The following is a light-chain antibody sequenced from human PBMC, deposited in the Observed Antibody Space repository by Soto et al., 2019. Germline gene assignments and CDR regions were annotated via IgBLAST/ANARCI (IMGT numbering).Light chain of an antibody. V-gene: IGLV2-23*01. J-gene: IGLJ1*01. CDR2: EGS. Sequence: QSVLTQPASESGSPGQSITISCTGTSSDVGSYNLVSWYQQHPGKAPKLMIYEGSKRPSGVSNRFSGSKSGNTASLTISGLQAEDEADYYCCSYAGSSTYVFGTGTKVTV. CDR3: CSYAGSSTYV. CDR1: SSDVGSYNL.